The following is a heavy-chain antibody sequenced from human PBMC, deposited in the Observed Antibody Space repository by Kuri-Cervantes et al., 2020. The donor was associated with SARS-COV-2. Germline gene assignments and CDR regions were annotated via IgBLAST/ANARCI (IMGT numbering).Heavy chain of an antibody. Sequence: GGSLRLSCGASGFTFSSYAMSWVRQAPGKGLEWVSVISGSGGTTYYADSVKGRFTVSRDNSKNTLYLQMNSLRAEDTAVYYCASGRIYDSSGYSPGGFDYWGQGTLVTGSS. J-gene: IGHJ4*02. CDR3: ASGRIYDSSGYSPGGFDY. D-gene: IGHD3-22*01. CDR2: ISGSGGTT. V-gene: IGHV3-23*01. CDR1: GFTFSSYA.